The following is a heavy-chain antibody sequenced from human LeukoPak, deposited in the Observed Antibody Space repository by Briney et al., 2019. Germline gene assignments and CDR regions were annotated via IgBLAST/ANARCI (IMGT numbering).Heavy chain of an antibody. D-gene: IGHD2-2*01. Sequence: GGSLRLSCAASGFTFIYTVHWFRQAPGKGLEWVAVISNDGGYNNYADSVRGRFTISRDNSKNTVYLQMNSLRSEDTAVYYCARERASCYFDYWGQGTLVTVSS. V-gene: IGHV3-30*04. CDR2: ISNDGGYN. CDR3: ARERASCYFDY. CDR1: GFTFIYT. J-gene: IGHJ4*02.